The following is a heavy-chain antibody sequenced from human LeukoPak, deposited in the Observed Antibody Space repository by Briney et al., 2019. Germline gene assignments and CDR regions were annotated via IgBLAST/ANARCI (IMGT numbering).Heavy chain of an antibody. D-gene: IGHD4-23*01. J-gene: IGHJ3*02. Sequence: GASVKVSCKSSGYTFTTYGISWVRQAPGQGLEWMGWISSYTKYAKKFQGRVTMTTDTSTSTAYMELRSLGSDDTAVYYCARDRWTYPDTFDIWGQGTMVTVSS. CDR1: GYTFTTYG. CDR3: ARDRWTYPDTFDI. V-gene: IGHV1-18*01. CDR2: ISSYT.